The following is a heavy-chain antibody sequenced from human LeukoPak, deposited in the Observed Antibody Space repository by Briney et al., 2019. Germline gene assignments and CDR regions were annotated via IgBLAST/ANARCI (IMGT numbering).Heavy chain of an antibody. Sequence: GGSLRLSCAASGFTFSSYAMSWVRQAPGKGLEWVSAISGSGGSAYYADSVKGRFTISRDNSKNSLYLQMNSLRTEDTALYYCAKAGSAGYYYYYMDVWGKGTTVTISS. D-gene: IGHD3-10*01. CDR1: GFTFSSYA. V-gene: IGHV3-23*01. CDR2: ISGSGGSA. J-gene: IGHJ6*03. CDR3: AKAGSAGYYYYYMDV.